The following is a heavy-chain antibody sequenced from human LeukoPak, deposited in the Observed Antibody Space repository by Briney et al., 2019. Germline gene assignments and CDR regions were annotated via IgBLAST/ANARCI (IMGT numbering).Heavy chain of an antibody. CDR2: IYYSGST. D-gene: IGHD3-22*01. J-gene: IGHJ3*02. CDR1: GGSFSSYY. V-gene: IGHV4-59*08. Sequence: PSETLSLTCAVYGGSFSSYYWSWIRQPPGKGLEWIGYIYYSGSTNYNPSLKSRVTISVDTSKNQFSLKLSSVTAADTAVYYCARRRYYDADAFDIWGQGTMVTVSS. CDR3: ARRRYYDADAFDI.